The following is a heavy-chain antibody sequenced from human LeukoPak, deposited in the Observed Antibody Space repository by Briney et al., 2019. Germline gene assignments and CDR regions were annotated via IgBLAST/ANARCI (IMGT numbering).Heavy chain of an antibody. J-gene: IGHJ4*02. CDR1: GFTVSSNY. V-gene: IGHV3-21*01. Sequence: SGGSLRLSCAASGFTVSSNYMSWVRQAPGKGLEWVSSISSSSSYIYYADSVKGRFTISRDNAKNSLYLQMNSLRAEDTAVYYCARAPFITMVRGEDYFDYWGQGTLVTVSS. CDR2: ISSSSSYI. D-gene: IGHD3-10*01. CDR3: ARAPFITMVRGEDYFDY.